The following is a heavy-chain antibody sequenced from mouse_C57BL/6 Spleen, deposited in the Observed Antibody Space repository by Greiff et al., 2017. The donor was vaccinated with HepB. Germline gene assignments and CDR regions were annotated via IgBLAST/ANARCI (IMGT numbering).Heavy chain of an antibody. D-gene: IGHD3-3*01. V-gene: IGHV1-50*01. J-gene: IGHJ2*01. CDR1: GYTFTSYW. CDR3: ARARDIDY. Sequence: VQLQQPGAELVKPGASVKLSCKASGYTFTSYWMQWVKQRPGQGLEWIGEIDPSDSYTNYNQKFKGKATLTVDTSSSTAYMQLSSLTSEDSAVYYCARARDIDYWGQGTTLTVSS. CDR2: IDPSDSYT.